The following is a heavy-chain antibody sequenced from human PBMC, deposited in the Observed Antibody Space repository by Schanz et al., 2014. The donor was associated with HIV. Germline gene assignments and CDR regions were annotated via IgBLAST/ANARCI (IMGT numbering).Heavy chain of an antibody. J-gene: IGHJ6*02. Sequence: QVQLQQWGAGLLKPSETLSLTCAVYNESFSGYYWSWIRQPPGQGLEWIGEINHSGSTKYNPSLESRLTMSVDPSKRQFSLRLTSVTAADTAVYYCASLCSGSNCFYSSYYGMDVWGQGTTVAVSS. V-gene: IGHV4-34*02. CDR1: NESFSGYY. D-gene: IGHD2-15*01. CDR3: ASLCSGSNCFYSSYYGMDV. CDR2: INHSGST.